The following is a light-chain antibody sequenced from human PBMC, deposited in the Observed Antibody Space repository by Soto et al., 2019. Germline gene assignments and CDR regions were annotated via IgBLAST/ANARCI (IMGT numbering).Light chain of an antibody. J-gene: IGKJ5*01. Sequence: EIVLTQSPGTLSLSPGERATLSCRASQSVSSSYLAWYQQKPGQAPRLLIYGASSRATGIPHRFSGSGSGTDFTLTISRLEPEDFAVYYCQQYGSSTITFGQGLRLAIK. V-gene: IGKV3-20*01. CDR2: GAS. CDR1: QSVSSSY. CDR3: QQYGSSTIT.